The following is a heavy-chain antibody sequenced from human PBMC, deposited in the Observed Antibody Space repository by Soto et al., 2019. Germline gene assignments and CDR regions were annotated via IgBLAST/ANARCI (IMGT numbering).Heavy chain of an antibody. D-gene: IGHD4-17*01. CDR3: AKDLDSATRGDYPD. V-gene: IGHV3-23*01. CDR1: GFTFSSYA. CDR2: ISGSGGST. J-gene: IGHJ4*02. Sequence: PGGSLRLSCAASGFTFSSYAMSWVRQAPGEGLEWVSAISGSGGSTYYADSVKGRFTISRDNSKNTLYLQMNSLRAEDTAVYYCAKDLDSATRGDYPDWGQGTLVTVSS.